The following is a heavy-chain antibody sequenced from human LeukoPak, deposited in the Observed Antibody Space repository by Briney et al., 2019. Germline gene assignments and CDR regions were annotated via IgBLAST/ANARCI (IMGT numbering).Heavy chain of an antibody. D-gene: IGHD3-3*01. V-gene: IGHV3-23*01. J-gene: IGHJ4*02. CDR3: AKDPGFGVVIDY. Sequence: GGTLRLSCAASGFTFSSYAMSWVRQAPGKGLEWVSAISGSGGSTYYADSVKGRFTISRDNSKNTLYLQMNSLRAEDTAVYYCAKDPGFGVVIDYWGQGTLVTVSS. CDR1: GFTFSSYA. CDR2: ISGSGGST.